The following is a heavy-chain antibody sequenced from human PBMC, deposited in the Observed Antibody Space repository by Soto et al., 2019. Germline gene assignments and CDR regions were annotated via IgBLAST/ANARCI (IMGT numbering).Heavy chain of an antibody. J-gene: IGHJ6*02. CDR3: ARDGGSDYVWGRYPTLYGMDV. Sequence: ASVKVSCKASGYTFTGYYMHWVRQAPGQGLEWMGWINPNSGGTNYAQKFQGWVTMTRDTSISTAYMELSRLRSDDTAVYYCARDGGSDYVWGRYPTLYGMDVWGQGTTVTVSS. V-gene: IGHV1-2*04. D-gene: IGHD3-16*01. CDR1: GYTFTGYY. CDR2: INPNSGGT.